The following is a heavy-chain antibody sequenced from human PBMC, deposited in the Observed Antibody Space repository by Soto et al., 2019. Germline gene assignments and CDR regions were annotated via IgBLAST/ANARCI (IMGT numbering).Heavy chain of an antibody. CDR2: ISGSGGTA. V-gene: IGHV3-23*01. CDR3: AKVTLTPGWYFDY. D-gene: IGHD1-20*01. J-gene: IGHJ4*02. CDR1: GFTFSTYP. Sequence: EVQVSESGGGLVQPGGSLSLSCVASGFTFSTYPMTWVRQVPGKGLEWVSGISGSGGTAYYADTVKGRFTISRDNARNTLYLQMDSLREEDTAVYCCAKVTLTPGWYFDYWGQGTLVTVSS.